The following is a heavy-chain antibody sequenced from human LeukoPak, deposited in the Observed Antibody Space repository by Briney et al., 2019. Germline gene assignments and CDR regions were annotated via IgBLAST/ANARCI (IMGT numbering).Heavy chain of an antibody. D-gene: IGHD5-18*01. CDR2: IYYSGST. CDR3: ARTDTYYMDV. J-gene: IGHJ6*03. CDR1: GGSISSSSYY. Sequence: SETLSLTCTVSGGSISSSSYYWGWIRKPPGKGLEWIGSIYYSGSTYYNPSLKSRVTISVDTSKNQFSLKLSSVTAADTAVYYCARTDTYYMDVWGKGTTVTISS. V-gene: IGHV4-39*01.